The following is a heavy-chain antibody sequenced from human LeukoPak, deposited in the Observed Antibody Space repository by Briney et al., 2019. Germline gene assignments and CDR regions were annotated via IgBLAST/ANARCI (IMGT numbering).Heavy chain of an antibody. D-gene: IGHD6-13*01. Sequence: SVKVSCKASGGTFSSYAISWVRQAPGQGLEWMGGIIPIFGTANYAQKLQGRVTMTTDTSTSTAYMELRSLRSDDTAVYYCARVSRTAAAGILAGDYWGQGTLVTVSS. V-gene: IGHV1-69*05. CDR1: GGTFSSYA. CDR3: ARVSRTAAAGILAGDY. CDR2: IIPIFGTA. J-gene: IGHJ4*02.